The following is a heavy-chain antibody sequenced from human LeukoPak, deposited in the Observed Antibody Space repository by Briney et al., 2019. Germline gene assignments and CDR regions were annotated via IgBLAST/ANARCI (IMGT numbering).Heavy chain of an antibody. CDR3: ARGHDFWSGYEDY. J-gene: IGHJ4*02. CDR1: GFTVSSNY. Sequence: PGGSLRLSCAASGFTVSSNYMSWVRQAPGKGLEWVSVIYSGGSTYYADSVKGRFTISRDNSKNTLYLQMNSLRAEDTAVYYCARGHDFWSGYEDYWGQGTLVTVSS. CDR2: IYSGGST. D-gene: IGHD3-3*01. V-gene: IGHV3-53*01.